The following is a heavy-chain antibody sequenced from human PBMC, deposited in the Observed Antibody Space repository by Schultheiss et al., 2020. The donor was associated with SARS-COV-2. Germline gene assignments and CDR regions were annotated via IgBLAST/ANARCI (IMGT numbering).Heavy chain of an antibody. CDR1: GGSISSYY. CDR3: ARVGYYYDSSGAYNWFDP. J-gene: IGHJ5*02. CDR2: IYYSGST. V-gene: IGHV4-59*01. Sequence: SQTLSLTCTVSGGSISSYYWSWIRQPAGKGLEWIGYIYYSGSTNYNPSLKSRVTISVDTSKNQFSLKLSSVTAADTAVYYCARVGYYYDSSGAYNWFDPWGQGTLVTVSS. D-gene: IGHD3-22*01.